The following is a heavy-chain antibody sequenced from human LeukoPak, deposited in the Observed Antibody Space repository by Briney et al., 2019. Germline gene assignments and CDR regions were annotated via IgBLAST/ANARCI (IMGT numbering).Heavy chain of an antibody. V-gene: IGHV4-31*03. J-gene: IGHJ4*02. Sequence: SQTLSLTCTVSGVSINNPNYCWSWIRQFPGKGLEWIGYVFHSGSTYSNSYHNPSLKTRIIISVDTSNNQFSLKLSSVTAADTAVYYCARDRDGYGYFDYWGQGTLVTVSS. CDR1: GVSINNPNYC. D-gene: IGHD5-24*01. CDR2: VFHSGST. CDR3: ARDRDGYGYFDY.